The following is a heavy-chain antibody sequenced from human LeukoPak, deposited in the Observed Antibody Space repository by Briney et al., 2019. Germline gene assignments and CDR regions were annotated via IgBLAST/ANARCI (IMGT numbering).Heavy chain of an antibody. J-gene: IGHJ4*02. CDR3: ARGGPYGDYDD. CDR2: IYYSGST. Sequence: SGTLSLTCAVSGGSISSSNWWSWVRQPPGKGLEWIGSIYYSGSTYYNPSLKSRVTISVDTSKNQFSLKLSSVTAADTAVYYCARGGPYGDYDDWGQGTLVTVSS. D-gene: IGHD4-17*01. CDR1: GGSISSSNW. V-gene: IGHV4-4*02.